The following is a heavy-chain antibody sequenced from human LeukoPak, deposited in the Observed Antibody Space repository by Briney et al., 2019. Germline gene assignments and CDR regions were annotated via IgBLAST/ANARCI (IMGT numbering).Heavy chain of an antibody. Sequence: SETLSLTCTVSGGSISSYYWCWIRQPAGKGLEWIGRIYTSGSTNYNPSLKSRVTMSVDTSKNQFSLKLSSVTAADTAVYYCARGSVTYNWFDPWGQGTLVTVSS. V-gene: IGHV4-4*07. D-gene: IGHD4-11*01. CDR1: GGSISSYY. J-gene: IGHJ5*02. CDR3: ARGSVTYNWFDP. CDR2: IYTSGST.